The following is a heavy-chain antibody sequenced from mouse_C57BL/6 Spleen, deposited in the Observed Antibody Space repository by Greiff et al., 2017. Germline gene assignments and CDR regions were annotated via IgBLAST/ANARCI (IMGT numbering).Heavy chain of an antibody. D-gene: IGHD1-1*01. CDR2: IDPENGDT. J-gene: IGHJ2*01. V-gene: IGHV14-4*01. CDR3: TTDGSSPYYFDY. Sequence: VQLQQSGAELVRPGASVKLSCTASGFNIKDDYMPWVKQRPEQGLEWIGWIDPENGDTEYASKFQGKATITADTSSNTAYLQLSSLTSEDTAVYYCTTDGSSPYYFDYWGQGTTLTVSS. CDR1: GFNIKDDY.